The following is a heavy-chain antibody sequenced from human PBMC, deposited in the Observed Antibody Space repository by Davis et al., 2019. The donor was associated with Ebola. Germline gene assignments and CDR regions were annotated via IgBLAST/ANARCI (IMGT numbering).Heavy chain of an antibody. CDR1: GFTFRSYA. CDR3: ARDSDNYCFDY. D-gene: IGHD1-20*01. J-gene: IGHJ4*02. Sequence: GESLKISCAASGFTFRSYAMHWVRQAPGKGLEWVAVIPYDGSNKYYADSVKGRFTISRDNSKNTLYLQMNSLRPEDTAVYYCARDSDNYCFDYWGQGTLVTVSS. CDR2: IPYDGSNK. V-gene: IGHV3-30*04.